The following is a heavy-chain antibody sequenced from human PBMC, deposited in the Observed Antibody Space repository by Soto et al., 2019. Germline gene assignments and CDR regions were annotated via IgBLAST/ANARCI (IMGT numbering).Heavy chain of an antibody. CDR3: VKDQATGDYYGMDV. CDR2: VSRSGRST. J-gene: IGHJ6*02. D-gene: IGHD1-26*01. CDR1: GFTFSNYD. V-gene: IGHV3-23*01. Sequence: PGGSLRLSCAASGFTFSNYDMTWVRQAPGKGLEWVSAVSRSGRSTYYTDSVKGRFTIPRDNSKNTLSLQMNSLRAEDTAVYYCVKDQATGDYYGMDVWGQGTTVTVSS.